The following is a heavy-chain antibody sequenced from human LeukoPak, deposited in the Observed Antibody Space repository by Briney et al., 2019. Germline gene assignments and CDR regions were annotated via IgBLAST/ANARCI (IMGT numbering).Heavy chain of an antibody. CDR1: GYTFTGYY. V-gene: IGHV1-2*02. Sequence: ASVKVSCKASGYTFTGYYMHWVRQAPGQGLEWMGWINPNSGGTNYAQKFQGRVTMSRDTSISTAYMELSRLRSDDTAVYYCARDIGDYGDYDTSLDYWGQGTLVTVSS. CDR3: ARDIGDYGDYDTSLDY. J-gene: IGHJ4*02. CDR2: INPNSGGT. D-gene: IGHD4-17*01.